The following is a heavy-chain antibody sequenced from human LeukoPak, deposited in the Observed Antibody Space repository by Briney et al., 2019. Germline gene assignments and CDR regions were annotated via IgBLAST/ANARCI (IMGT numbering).Heavy chain of an antibody. Sequence: QSGGSLRPSCSASGFTFSNCAMHWVRQAPGKGLEYVSAISTDGGGTYYADSVKGRFTISRDNSKDTLFLQMSSLRPEDTAVYYCVKRVAGSRGYDYWGQGTLVTVSS. CDR3: VKRVAGSRGYDY. CDR1: GFTFSNCA. J-gene: IGHJ4*02. D-gene: IGHD3-22*01. CDR2: ISTDGGGT. V-gene: IGHV3-64D*06.